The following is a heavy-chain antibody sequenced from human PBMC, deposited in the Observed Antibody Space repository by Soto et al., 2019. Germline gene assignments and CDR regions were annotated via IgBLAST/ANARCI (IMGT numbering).Heavy chain of an antibody. CDR3: ARPRSYYYDSSAERAFDI. D-gene: IGHD3-22*01. J-gene: IGHJ3*02. CDR1: GGPFSNYG. CDR2: IIPLLGTA. V-gene: IGHV1-69*01. Sequence: QVQLVQSGAGVKKPGSSVKVSCKASGGPFSNYGISWVRQAPGQGPEWLGGIIPLLGTANYPQRFQGTVTITADESTSTAYMELSSLRSEDTAVYYCARPRSYYYDSSAERAFDIWGQGTMVTVSS.